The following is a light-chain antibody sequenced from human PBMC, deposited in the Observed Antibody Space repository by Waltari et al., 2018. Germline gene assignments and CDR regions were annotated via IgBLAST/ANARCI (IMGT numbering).Light chain of an antibody. CDR3: GTWDSSLSGAV. Sequence: QPVLLQPPPVAAAPGQTVTIPCSGGSPHIGKNYVCWYRQFPGTAPKLLIYEDSERPSGIPGRFSGSKSGTSATLDITGLQAGDEADYYCGTWDSSLSGAVFGGGTHLTVL. CDR2: EDS. J-gene: IGLJ7*01. CDR1: SPHIGKNY. V-gene: IGLV1-51*02.